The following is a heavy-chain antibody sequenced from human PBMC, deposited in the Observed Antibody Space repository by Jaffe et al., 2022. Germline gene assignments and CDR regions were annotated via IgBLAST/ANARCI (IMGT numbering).Heavy chain of an antibody. CDR2: IRSKASSYAT. J-gene: IGHJ4*02. V-gene: IGHV3-73*02. CDR3: HVTAASEEGGY. CDR1: GFTFSGST. D-gene: IGHD2-2*01. Sequence: EVQLVESGGGLVQPGGSLKLSCAASGFTFSGSTIHWVRQASGKGLEWVGRIRSKASSYATAYAASVKGRFTVSRDDSKNTAYLQMDSLKTEDTAVYYCHVTAASEEGGYWGQGTLVTVSS.